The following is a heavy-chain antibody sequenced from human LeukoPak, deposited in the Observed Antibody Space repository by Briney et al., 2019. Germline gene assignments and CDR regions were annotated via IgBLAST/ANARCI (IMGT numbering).Heavy chain of an antibody. D-gene: IGHD6-13*01. CDR1: GFTFSSYE. V-gene: IGHV3-48*03. J-gene: IGHJ4*02. Sequence: GGSLRLSCAASGFTFSSYEMNWVRQAPGKGLEWVSYISSSGSTIYYADSVKGRFTISRDNAKNSLYLQMNSLRAEDTAVYYCAKDRGNEAAAGRDFDYWGQGTLVTVSS. CDR3: AKDRGNEAAAGRDFDY. CDR2: ISSSGSTI.